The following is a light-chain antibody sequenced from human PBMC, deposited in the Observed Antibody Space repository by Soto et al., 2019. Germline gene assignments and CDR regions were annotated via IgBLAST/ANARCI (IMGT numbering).Light chain of an antibody. J-gene: IGLJ2*01. CDR2: EVS. CDR3: SSYAGSNIYVV. V-gene: IGLV2-8*01. CDR1: SSDVGGYNY. Sequence: QSVLTQPPSASGSPGQSVTISCTGTSSDVGGYNYVSWYQQHPGKAPKLMLYEVSTRPSGVPDRFSGCKSGNTASLTVSGLQAEDEADYYCSSYAGSNIYVVFGGGTKLTVL.